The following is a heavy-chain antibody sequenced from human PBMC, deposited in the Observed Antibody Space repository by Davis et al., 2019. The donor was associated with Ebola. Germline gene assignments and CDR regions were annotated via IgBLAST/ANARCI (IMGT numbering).Heavy chain of an antibody. Sequence: MPGGSLRLSCAVYGGSFSGYYWSWIRQPPGKGLEWSGEINHSGSTNYNPSLKSRVTISVDTSKNQFSLKLSSVTAADTAVYYCARGDPRRSYSDSSIAFDIWGQGTMVTVSS. J-gene: IGHJ3*02. D-gene: IGHD6-13*01. CDR2: INHSGST. CDR1: GGSFSGYY. V-gene: IGHV4-34*01. CDR3: ARGDPRRSYSDSSIAFDI.